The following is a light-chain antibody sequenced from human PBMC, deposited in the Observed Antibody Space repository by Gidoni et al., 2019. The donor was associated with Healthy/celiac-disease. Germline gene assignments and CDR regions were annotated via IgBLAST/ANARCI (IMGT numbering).Light chain of an antibody. CDR2: AAT. V-gene: IGKV1-12*01. CDR1: QGISSW. CDR3: QQANSIPLT. J-gene: IGKJ4*01. Sequence: DIQMTQSPSSMSASVGDRVTITCRASQGISSWLAWYQHKPGKAPKLLISAATSLQSGVPARFSRSGSGPDFTLTISSLQPEDFATYYCQQANSIPLTFGGGTKVEIK.